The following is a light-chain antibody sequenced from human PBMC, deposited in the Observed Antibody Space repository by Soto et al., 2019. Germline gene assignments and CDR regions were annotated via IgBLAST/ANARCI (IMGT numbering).Light chain of an antibody. V-gene: IGKV3-20*01. CDR3: QQYDSSPLT. CDR2: GAS. J-gene: IGKJ4*01. Sequence: EIVLTQSPGTLSLSPGERATLSCRASQSVSSSYLAWYQQKPGQAPRLLIYGASSRATGIPDRFRGSGSGTDFTLTISSLEPEDFAVYYCQQYDSSPLTFGGGTKVEIK. CDR1: QSVSSSY.